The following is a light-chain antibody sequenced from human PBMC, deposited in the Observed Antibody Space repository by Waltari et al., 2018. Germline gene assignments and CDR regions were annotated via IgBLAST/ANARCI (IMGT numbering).Light chain of an antibody. J-gene: IGLJ3*02. V-gene: IGLV1-44*01. CDR3: AAWDDSLNGWV. CDR2: TND. Sequence: QSVLTQPPSASVTPGQRVTISCSGRNSNIGSNSVNWYQQLPGTATNLLIYTNDHRPSVVPDRFSGSKSGTSATLAIGGLRSADEADYYCAAWDDSLNGWVFGGGTKLTVL. CDR1: NSNIGSNS.